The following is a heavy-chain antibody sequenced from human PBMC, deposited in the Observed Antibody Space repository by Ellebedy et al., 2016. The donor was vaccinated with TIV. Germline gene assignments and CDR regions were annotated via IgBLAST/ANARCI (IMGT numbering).Heavy chain of an antibody. CDR3: AHRKVVRGINVYFDY. J-gene: IGHJ4*02. CDR2: IYWDDDK. D-gene: IGHD3-10*01. CDR1: GFSLSTSEEG. Sequence: SGPTLVKPTQTLTLTCSFSGFSLSTSEEGVGWIRQPPGKALEWLALIYWDDDKRYSPSLKSRLTITKDTSKNQVVLTMTNVDPVDTATYYCAHRKVVRGINVYFDYWGQGTLVTVSS. V-gene: IGHV2-5*02.